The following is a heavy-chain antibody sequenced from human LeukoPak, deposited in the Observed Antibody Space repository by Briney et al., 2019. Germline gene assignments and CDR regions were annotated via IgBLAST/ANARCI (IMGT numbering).Heavy chain of an antibody. J-gene: IGHJ2*01. CDR2: ISGSGGST. V-gene: IGHV3-23*01. Sequence: GGSLRLSCAASGFTFSSYAMSWVRQAPGKGLEWVSAISGSGGSTYYADSVKGRFTISRDNAKNSLYLQMNSLRAEDTAVYYCASLPDYGDNALYWYFDLWGRGTLVTVSS. CDR3: ASLPDYGDNALYWYFDL. CDR1: GFTFSSYA. D-gene: IGHD4-17*01.